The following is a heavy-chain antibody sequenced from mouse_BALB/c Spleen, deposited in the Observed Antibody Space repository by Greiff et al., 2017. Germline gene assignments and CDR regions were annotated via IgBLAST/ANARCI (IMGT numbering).Heavy chain of an antibody. CDR1: GYTFSSYW. CDR3: ARRGGNYEAWFAY. Sequence: VQLQESGAELMKPGASVKISCKATGYTFSSYWIQWVKQRPGHGLEWIGEILPGSGSTNYNEKFKGKATFTADTSSNTAYMQLSSLTSEDSAVYYCARRGGNYEAWFAYWGQGTLVTVSA. V-gene: IGHV1-9*01. CDR2: ILPGSGST. D-gene: IGHD2-1*01. J-gene: IGHJ3*01.